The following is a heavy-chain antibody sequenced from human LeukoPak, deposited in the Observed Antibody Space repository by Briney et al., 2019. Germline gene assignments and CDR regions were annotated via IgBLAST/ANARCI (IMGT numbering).Heavy chain of an antibody. CDR3: AREGDGLLSKDFDY. D-gene: IGHD2-15*01. CDR2: SSPNSGGA. V-gene: IGHV1-2*02. CDR1: GYTFSGYY. J-gene: IGHJ4*02. Sequence: ASVKVSCKASGYTFSGYYIHWVRQAPGQGLEWMGYSSPNSGGANSAQKFRGRVTMTRDTSISTAYMELTRLGSDDTAVYYCAREGDGLLSKDFDYWGQGTLVIVSS.